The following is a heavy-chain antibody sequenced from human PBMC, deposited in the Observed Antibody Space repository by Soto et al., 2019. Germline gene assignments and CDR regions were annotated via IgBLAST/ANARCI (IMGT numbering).Heavy chain of an antibody. V-gene: IGHV1-8*01. Sequence: EASVKVSCKASGYTFTSYDINWVRQATGQGLEWMGWMNPNSGNTGYAQKFQGRVTMTRNTSISTAYMELSSLRSEDTAVYYCARVHTIIVVVPAAIDAFDIWGQGTMVTVSS. CDR1: GYTFTSYD. CDR3: ARVHTIIVVVPAAIDAFDI. J-gene: IGHJ3*02. CDR2: MNPNSGNT. D-gene: IGHD2-2*01.